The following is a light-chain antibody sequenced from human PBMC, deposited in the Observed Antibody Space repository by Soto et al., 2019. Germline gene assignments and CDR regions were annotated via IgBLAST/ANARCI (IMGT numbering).Light chain of an antibody. CDR3: AAWDDSLNGRV. CDR2: EVS. CDR1: SSDVGGYNY. V-gene: IGLV2-8*01. J-gene: IGLJ3*02. Sequence: QSALTQPPSASGSPGQSVTISCTGTSSDVGGYNYVSWYQQHPGKAPKLMIYEVSKRPSGVPDRFSGSKSGNTASLTVSGLQAEDEADYYRAAWDDSLNGRVFGGGTKLTVL.